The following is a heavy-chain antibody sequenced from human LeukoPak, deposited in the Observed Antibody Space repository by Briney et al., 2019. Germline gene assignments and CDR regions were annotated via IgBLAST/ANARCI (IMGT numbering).Heavy chain of an antibody. J-gene: IGHJ5*02. CDR1: RFPFPAYY. Sequence: GASVKVSCTTSRFPFPAYYIHWVRQAPGQGLEWMGWINPNGGGTNSAQKFQGRVAMTRDKSINTAYRELSGLTSDDTAVYYCARDGAGESYSSSYYRGNWFDPWGQGTLVIVSS. V-gene: IGHV1-2*02. CDR2: INPNGGGT. D-gene: IGHD3-22*01. CDR3: ARDGAGESYSSSYYRGNWFDP.